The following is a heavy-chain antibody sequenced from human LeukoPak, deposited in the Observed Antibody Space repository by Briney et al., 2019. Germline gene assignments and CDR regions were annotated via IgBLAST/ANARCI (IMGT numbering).Heavy chain of an antibody. CDR3: ARRSYGDYVLDAFDI. CDR2: IYSGGHT. J-gene: IGHJ3*02. V-gene: IGHV3-53*04. Sequence: PGGSLRLCCAASGFTVSSNYMSWVRQAPWKLLDGVSVIYSGGHTYYADSVKGRFTISRHNSKNTLYIQMNSLRAEDTAVYYCARRSYGDYVLDAFDIWGQGTMVTVSS. CDR1: GFTVSSNY. D-gene: IGHD4-17*01.